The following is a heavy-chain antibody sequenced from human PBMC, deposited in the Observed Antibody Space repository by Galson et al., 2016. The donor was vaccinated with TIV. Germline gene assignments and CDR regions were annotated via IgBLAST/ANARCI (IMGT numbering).Heavy chain of an antibody. Sequence: LRLSCAASGFTSNTYWMHWVRQAPGKGLVWVSRINSDGSTISYVDSVKGRLTISRDNAKNTLYLQMNSLRAEDTALYYCARTHDIALSPFDIWGQGTMVAVSS. CDR2: INSDGSTI. CDR3: ARTHDIALSPFDI. V-gene: IGHV3-74*01. D-gene: IGHD5-12*01. J-gene: IGHJ3*02. CDR1: GFTSNTYW.